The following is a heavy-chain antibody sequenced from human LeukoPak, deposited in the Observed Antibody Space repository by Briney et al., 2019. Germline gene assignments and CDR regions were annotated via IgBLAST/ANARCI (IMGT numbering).Heavy chain of an antibody. Sequence: SETLSLTCSVSGGSITSGYSCDWIRQPPGKGLEWIANIYFRGSSSYNPSLKSRITMSVDPSQNQYSLKLNSVTATDTAVYFCARRLHGSGNFDCWGQGILVTVSS. CDR2: IYFRGSS. CDR3: ARRLHGSGNFDC. D-gene: IGHD3-10*01. V-gene: IGHV4-39*01. CDR1: GGSITSGYS. J-gene: IGHJ5*01.